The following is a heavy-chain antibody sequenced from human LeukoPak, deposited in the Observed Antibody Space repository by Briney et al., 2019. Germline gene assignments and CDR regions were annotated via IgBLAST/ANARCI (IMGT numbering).Heavy chain of an antibody. V-gene: IGHV5-51*01. D-gene: IGHD5-18*01. CDR1: GYSFTSYW. J-gene: IGHJ6*02. Sequence: GESLKISCKGSGYSFTSYWIGWVRQMPGKGLEWMGIIYPGDSDTRYSPSFQGQVTISADKSISTAYLQWSSLKASDTAMYYCARHRRYSYGFYYYYGMDVWGQGTTVTVSS. CDR3: ARHRRYSYGFYYYYGMDV. CDR2: IYPGDSDT.